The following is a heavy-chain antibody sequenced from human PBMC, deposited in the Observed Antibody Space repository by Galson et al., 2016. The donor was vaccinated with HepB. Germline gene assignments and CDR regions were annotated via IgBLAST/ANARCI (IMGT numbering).Heavy chain of an antibody. Sequence: SLRLSCAASGFIFTNYGMHWVRQAPGKGLEWVAVISYDGGNKYYGDSVKGRFTISRDNSKNTVYLLMNRLSAEDTAVYFCAKDGDTLEVTSAIPLDYWGQGATVIVSS. CDR3: AKDGDTLEVTSAIPLDY. V-gene: IGHV3-30*18. D-gene: IGHD2-21*02. J-gene: IGHJ4*02. CDR1: GFIFTNYG. CDR2: ISYDGGNK.